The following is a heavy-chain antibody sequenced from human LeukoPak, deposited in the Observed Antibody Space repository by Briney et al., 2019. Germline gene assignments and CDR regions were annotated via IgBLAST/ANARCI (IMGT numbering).Heavy chain of an antibody. Sequence: SETLSLTCTVSGGSISSGGYYWSWIRQHPGKGLEWIGYIHYSGSTYYNPSLKSRVTISVDTSKNQFSLKLSSVTAADTAVYYCARGSQDGFDYWGQGTLVTVSS. CDR2: IHYSGST. CDR1: GGSISSGGYY. CDR3: ARGSQDGFDY. V-gene: IGHV4-31*03. J-gene: IGHJ4*02. D-gene: IGHD2-15*01.